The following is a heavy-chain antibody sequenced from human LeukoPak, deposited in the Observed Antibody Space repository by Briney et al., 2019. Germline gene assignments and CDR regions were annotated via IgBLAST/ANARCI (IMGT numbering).Heavy chain of an antibody. Sequence: GGSLRLSCAAAGFTFSSYAMHWVRQAAGKGLEWVAVISYDGSNKYYADSVKGRFTISRDNSKNTLYLQMNSLTTDETAVYYCAKDGASEWVAARHFDNWGQGTLVTVSS. CDR3: AKDGASEWVAARHFDN. D-gene: IGHD6-6*01. CDR2: ISYDGSNK. CDR1: GFTFSSYA. J-gene: IGHJ4*02. V-gene: IGHV3-30*04.